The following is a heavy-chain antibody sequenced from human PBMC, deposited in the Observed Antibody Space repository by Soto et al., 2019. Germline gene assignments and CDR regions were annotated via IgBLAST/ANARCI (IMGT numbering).Heavy chain of an antibody. D-gene: IGHD6-13*01. CDR1: GGTFTSTA. CDR2: IIPVLGTP. Sequence: QVHLVQSSAEVKKPGSSVKVSCKASGGTFTSTAFSWVRQAPGQGLAWMEGIIPVLGTPNYAQKFQARVTIPADASTTTVHMELSSLRSDDTAVYYCASSAGLDHLLNYYGLNVWGQGTTVTVSS. V-gene: IGHV1-69*01. CDR3: ASSAGLDHLLNYYGLNV. J-gene: IGHJ6*02.